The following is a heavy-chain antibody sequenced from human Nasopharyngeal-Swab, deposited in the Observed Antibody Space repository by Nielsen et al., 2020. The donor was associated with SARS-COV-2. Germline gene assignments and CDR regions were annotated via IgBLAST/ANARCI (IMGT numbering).Heavy chain of an antibody. J-gene: IGHJ6*03. CDR2: ISYDGSNK. Sequence: GESLKISCAASGFTFSSYGMHWVRQAPGKGLEWVAVISYDGSNKYYADSVKGRFTISRDNAKNSLYLQMNSLRAEDTAVYYCARGVTYYGSGSYFLSYYYYYMDVWGKGTTVTVSS. D-gene: IGHD3-10*01. V-gene: IGHV3-33*05. CDR3: ARGVTYYGSGSYFLSYYYYYMDV. CDR1: GFTFSSYG.